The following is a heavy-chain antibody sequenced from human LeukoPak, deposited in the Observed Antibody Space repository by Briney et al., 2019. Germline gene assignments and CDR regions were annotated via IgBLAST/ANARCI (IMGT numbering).Heavy chain of an antibody. CDR1: GFTFSSYA. D-gene: IGHD6-13*01. CDR3: ARGGRSSSSWYVIY. J-gene: IGHJ4*02. CDR2: ISSNGGST. V-gene: IGHV3-64*01. Sequence: GSLRLSCAASGFTFSSYAMHWVRQAPGKGLEYVSAISSNGGSTYYANSVKGRFTISRDSSKNTLYLQMGSLRAEDMAVYYCARGGRSSSSWYVIYWGQGTLVTVSS.